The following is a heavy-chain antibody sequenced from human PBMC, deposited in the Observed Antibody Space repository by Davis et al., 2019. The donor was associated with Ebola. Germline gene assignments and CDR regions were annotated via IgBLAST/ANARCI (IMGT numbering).Heavy chain of an antibody. CDR2: VIGGGKST. V-gene: IGHV3-23*01. J-gene: IGHJ5*02. Sequence: GGSLRLSCAASGFTFRLSVMNWVRQAPGKGLEWVSAVIGGGKSTYYADSVKGRFTISRDNSKNTLYLQMNSLRAEDTAVYYCAKAGQWLGGWFDPWGQGTLVTVSS. CDR1: GFTFRLSV. D-gene: IGHD6-19*01. CDR3: AKAGQWLGGWFDP.